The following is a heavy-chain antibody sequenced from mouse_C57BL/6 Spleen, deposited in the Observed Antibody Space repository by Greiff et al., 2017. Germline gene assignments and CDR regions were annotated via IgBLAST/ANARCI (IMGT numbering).Heavy chain of an antibody. J-gene: IGHJ4*01. V-gene: IGHV1-39*01. D-gene: IGHD2-4*01. CDR1: GYSFTDYN. CDR3: ARGDYDPNYYAMDY. CDR2: INPNYGTT. Sequence: EVQLVESGPELVKPGASVKISCKASGYSFTDYNMNWVKQSNGKSLEWIGVINPNYGTTSYNQKFKGKATLTVDQSSSTAYMQLNSLTSEDSAVYYCARGDYDPNYYAMDYWGQGTSVTVSS.